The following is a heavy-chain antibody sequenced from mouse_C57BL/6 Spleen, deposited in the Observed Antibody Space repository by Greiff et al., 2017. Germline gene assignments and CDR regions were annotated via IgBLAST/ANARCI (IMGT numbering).Heavy chain of an antibody. CDR2: IRPSDSDT. CDR3: AIDYSSSSWFAD. J-gene: IGHJ3*01. D-gene: IGHD1-1*01. V-gene: IGHV1-74*01. CDR1: GYTFTSYW. Sequence: VKLMESGAELVKPGASVKVSCKASGYTFTSYWMHWVKQRPGQGLEWIGRIRPSDSDTNYNQKFKGKATLTVDTSSSTAYMQLSSLTSEDSAVYACAIDYSSSSWFADWGKGTLVTVSA.